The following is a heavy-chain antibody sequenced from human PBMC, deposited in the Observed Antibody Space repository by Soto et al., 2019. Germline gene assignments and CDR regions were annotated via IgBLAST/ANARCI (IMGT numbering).Heavy chain of an antibody. CDR3: SSHLEVAARPWDWFDL. Sequence: SETLSLTCVVSGDSMTRGSYYWAWIRQPPGKGLEGIGSFYYTGSTNHNPSLKSRVTVSADTSNSHFSLKLSFLTAADAAVFFCSSHLEVAARPWDWFDLWGQGTLVTVSS. V-gene: IGHV4-39*02. D-gene: IGHD6-6*01. J-gene: IGHJ5*01. CDR2: FYYTGST. CDR1: GDSMTRGSYY.